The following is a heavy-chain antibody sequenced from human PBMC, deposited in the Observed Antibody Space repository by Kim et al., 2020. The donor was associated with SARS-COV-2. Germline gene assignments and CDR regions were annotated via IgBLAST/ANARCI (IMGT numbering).Heavy chain of an antibody. Sequence: GGSLRLSCAASGFTFSSYGMHWVRQAPGKGLEWVAVIWYDGSNKYYADSVKGRFTISRDNSKNTLYLQMNSLRAEDTAVYYCARVRVEGQLHFDYWGQGTLVTVSS. J-gene: IGHJ4*02. CDR3: ARVRVEGQLHFDY. CDR2: IWYDGSNK. V-gene: IGHV3-33*01. CDR1: GFTFSSYG. D-gene: IGHD6-6*01.